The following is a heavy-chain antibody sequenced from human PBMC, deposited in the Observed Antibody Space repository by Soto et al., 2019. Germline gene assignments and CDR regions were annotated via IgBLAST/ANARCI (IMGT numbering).Heavy chain of an antibody. CDR1: GFTVSSNY. Sequence: EVQLVESGGCLVQPGGSLRLSCAASGFTVSSNYMSWVRQAPGKGLEWVSVIYNGGSTYYADSVKGRFTISRDNSKNTLYLQMNSLRAEDTAVYYCARDQIPTGMDVWGQVTTVTVSS. CDR3: ARDQIPTGMDV. CDR2: IYNGGST. V-gene: IGHV3-66*01. J-gene: IGHJ6*02.